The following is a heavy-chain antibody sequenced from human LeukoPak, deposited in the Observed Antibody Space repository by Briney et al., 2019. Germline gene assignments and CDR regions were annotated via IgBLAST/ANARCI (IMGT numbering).Heavy chain of an antibody. D-gene: IGHD3-10*01. Sequence: GGSLRLSCAASGFSFSDNYMSWVRQAPGKGLEWVSVIYSGGSTYYADSVKGRFSISRHNSKNTLFLQMNSLRVEDTAVYYCTTDRLNYSGSGSYCGDNWGQGTLVTVSS. V-gene: IGHV3-53*04. CDR2: IYSGGST. CDR1: GFSFSDNY. CDR3: TTDRLNYSGSGSYCGDN. J-gene: IGHJ4*02.